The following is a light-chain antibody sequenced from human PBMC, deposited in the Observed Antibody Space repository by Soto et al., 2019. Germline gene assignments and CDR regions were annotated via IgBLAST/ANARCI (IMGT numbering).Light chain of an antibody. CDR3: SSYTSSSTRV. Sequence: QSALTQPASVSGSPGQSITISCTGTSSDVGGYNYVSWYQQNPGKAPKLMIYDVNNRPSGVSYRFSGSKSGNTASLTISGLQAEDGADYYCSSYTSSSTRVFGTGTKLTVL. CDR1: SSDVGGYNY. V-gene: IGLV2-14*01. J-gene: IGLJ1*01. CDR2: DVN.